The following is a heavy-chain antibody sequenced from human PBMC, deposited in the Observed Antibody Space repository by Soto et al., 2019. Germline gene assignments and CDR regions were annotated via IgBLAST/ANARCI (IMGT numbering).Heavy chain of an antibody. Sequence: ASVKVSCKVSGYTLTELSMHWVRQAPGKGLEWMGGFDPEDGETIYAQKFQGRVTMTEDTSTDTAYMELSSLRSEDTAVYYCATAGITMVRGVIKGWFDPWGQGTLVTVPQ. V-gene: IGHV1-24*01. CDR2: FDPEDGET. CDR1: GYTLTELS. D-gene: IGHD3-10*01. CDR3: ATAGITMVRGVIKGWFDP. J-gene: IGHJ5*02.